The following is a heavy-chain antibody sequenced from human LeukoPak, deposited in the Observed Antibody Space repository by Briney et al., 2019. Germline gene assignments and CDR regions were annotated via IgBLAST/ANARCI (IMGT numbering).Heavy chain of an antibody. D-gene: IGHD6-13*01. CDR2: ISWDGGST. CDR3: ARVAPIYSSSLFYLDY. J-gene: IGHJ4*02. CDR1: GFTFDDYT. Sequence: GGSLRLSCAASGFTFDDYTMHWVRQAPGKGLEWVSLISWDGGSTYYADSVKGRFTISRDNSKNSLYLQMNSLRAEDTAVYYCARVAPIYSSSLFYLDYWGQGTLVTVSS. V-gene: IGHV3-43*01.